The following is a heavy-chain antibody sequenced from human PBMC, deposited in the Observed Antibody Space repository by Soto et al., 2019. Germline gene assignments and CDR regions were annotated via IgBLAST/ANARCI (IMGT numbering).Heavy chain of an antibody. CDR1: GYTFTSYD. V-gene: IGHV1-18*01. D-gene: IGHD3-22*01. J-gene: IGHJ4*02. CDR2: ISAYNGNT. CDR3: AREDSSGWFDY. Sequence: ASVKVSCKASGYTFTSYDINWVRQAPGQGLEWMGWISAYNGNTNYAQKLQGRVTMTTDTSTSTAYMELRSLRSDDTAVYYCAREDSSGWFDYWGQGTLVTVSS.